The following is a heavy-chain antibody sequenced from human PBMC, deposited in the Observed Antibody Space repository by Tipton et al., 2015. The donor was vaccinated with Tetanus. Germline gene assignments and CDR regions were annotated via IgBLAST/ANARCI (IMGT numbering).Heavy chain of an antibody. CDR2: IYYSGST. CDR1: GGSISSSSYY. J-gene: IGHJ4*02. V-gene: IGHV4-39*01. Sequence: TLSLTCTVSGGSISSSSYYWGWIRQPPGKGLEWIGSIYYSGSTYYNPSLKSRVTISVDTSKNQFSLKLSSVTAADTAVYYCARLPILTGYYDYWGQGTLVTVSS. CDR3: ARLPILTGYYDY. D-gene: IGHD3-9*01.